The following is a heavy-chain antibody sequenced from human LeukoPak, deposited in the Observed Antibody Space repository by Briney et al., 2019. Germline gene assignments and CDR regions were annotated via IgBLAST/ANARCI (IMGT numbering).Heavy chain of an antibody. V-gene: IGHV4-34*01. CDR1: GGSFSGYY. D-gene: IGHD2-15*01. J-gene: IGHJ4*02. CDR3: ARGGYCSGGSCYGAFTNFDY. Sequence: PSETLSLTCAVYGGSFSGYYWSWIRQPPGKGLEWIGEINHSGSTNYNPSLESRVTISVDTSKNQFSLKLSSVTAADTAVYYCARGGYCSGGSCYGAFTNFDYWGQGTLVTVSS. CDR2: INHSGST.